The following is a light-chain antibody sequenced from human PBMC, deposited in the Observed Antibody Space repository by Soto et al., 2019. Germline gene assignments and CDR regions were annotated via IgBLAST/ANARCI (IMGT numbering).Light chain of an antibody. V-gene: IGKV3-20*01. CDR3: KQYVRSPFT. J-gene: IGKJ3*01. CDR2: GAS. CDR1: QSVSSSY. Sequence: EIVLTQSPGTLSLSPGERATLSCRASQSVSSSYLAWDQQKPGQAPRLLIYGASSRATGIPGRFSGSGAGPDFTLTISRLEPEDFAVYYCKQYVRSPFTFGPGTKVDIK.